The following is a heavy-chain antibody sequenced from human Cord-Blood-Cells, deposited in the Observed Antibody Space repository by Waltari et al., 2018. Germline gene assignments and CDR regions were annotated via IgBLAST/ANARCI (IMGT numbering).Heavy chain of an antibody. CDR2: IYYGGST. D-gene: IGHD3-10*01. J-gene: IGHJ4*02. CDR1: GGSISSSSYY. Sequence: QLQLQESGPGLVKPSETLSLTCTVSGGSISSSSYYWGWIRQPPGKGLEWIGSIYYGGSTYYNPSLKSRVTISVDTSKNQFSLKLSSVTAADTAVYYCARLNRGSGSYYGGYYFDYWGQGTLVTVSS. CDR3: ARLNRGSGSYYGGYYFDY. V-gene: IGHV4-39*01.